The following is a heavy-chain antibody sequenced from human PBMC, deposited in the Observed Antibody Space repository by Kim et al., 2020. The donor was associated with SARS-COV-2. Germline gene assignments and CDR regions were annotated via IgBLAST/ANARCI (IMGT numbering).Heavy chain of an antibody. CDR2: INPNSGGT. J-gene: IGHJ6*02. CDR3: AREGYSSGWSPAGHQNYYGMDV. V-gene: IGHV1-2*04. D-gene: IGHD6-19*01. CDR1: GYTFTGYY. Sequence: ASVKVSCKASGYTFTGYYMHWVRQAPGQGLEWMGWINPNSGGTNYAQKFQGWVTMTRDTSISTAYMELSRLRSDDTAVYYCAREGYSSGWSPAGHQNYYGMDVWGQGTTVTVSS.